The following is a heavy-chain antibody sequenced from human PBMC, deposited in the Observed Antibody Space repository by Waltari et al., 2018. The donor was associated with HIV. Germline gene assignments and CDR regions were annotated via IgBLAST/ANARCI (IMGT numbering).Heavy chain of an antibody. V-gene: IGHV4-39*07. CDR3: ARDLWRFVVLSATHDAFDL. J-gene: IGHJ3*01. Sequence: QMQLQEPGPRLVKPSETLSLNCAVSGGSVNTNSYYWGWIRQPPGKGLEWIGSIYYTGDTYYNPSLKSRLIISIDTSENQVSLRLFSLTAADTAVYYCARDLWRFVVLSATHDAFDLWGQGTMVTVSS. CDR1: GGSVNTNSYY. CDR2: IYYTGDT. D-gene: IGHD2-21*01.